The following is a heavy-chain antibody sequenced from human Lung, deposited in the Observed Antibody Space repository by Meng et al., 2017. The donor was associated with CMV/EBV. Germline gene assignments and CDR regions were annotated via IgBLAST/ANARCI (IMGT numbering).Heavy chain of an antibody. V-gene: IGHV3-30*02. CDR2: IRYDATNK. J-gene: IGHJ5*02. D-gene: IGHD1-26*01. CDR1: GFTFSSYG. Sequence: GGSLRLSCAASGFTFSSYGMHWVRQAPGKGLEWVAFIRYDATNKYYADSVQGRFSISRHNSKNTVYLQMHSLRAEDTAVYYCAKEVGGSYQVYNWVDPWGQGTLVTVSS. CDR3: AKEVGGSYQVYNWVDP.